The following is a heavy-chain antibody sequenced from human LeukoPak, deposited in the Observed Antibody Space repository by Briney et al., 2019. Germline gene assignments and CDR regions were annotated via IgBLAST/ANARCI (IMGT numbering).Heavy chain of an antibody. J-gene: IGHJ6*03. CDR3: AKAPVAAVQSLYYYYMDV. D-gene: IGHD6-13*01. Sequence: GGSLRLSCAASGFTFTDYSMNWVRQAPGKGLEWVSYINPSGSSENYADSVKGRFTISRDTSKNTVYLQMSSLRAEDTAVYYCAKAPVAAVQSLYYYYMDVWGKGTAVTVSS. CDR2: INPSGSSE. CDR1: GFTFTDYS. V-gene: IGHV3-48*01.